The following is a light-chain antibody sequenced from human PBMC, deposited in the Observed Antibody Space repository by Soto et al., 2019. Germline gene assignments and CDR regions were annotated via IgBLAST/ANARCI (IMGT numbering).Light chain of an antibody. Sequence: EIVLTQSPGTLSLSPGERATLSCRASQSVSSNYLAWYQQKPRQSPRLLIYGSSDRATGIPDRFSGSGSGTDFTLTITRVEPEDFAVYYCQLYGSSPPYTFGQGTKLEIK. V-gene: IGKV3-20*01. CDR3: QLYGSSPPYT. CDR2: GSS. J-gene: IGKJ2*01. CDR1: QSVSSNY.